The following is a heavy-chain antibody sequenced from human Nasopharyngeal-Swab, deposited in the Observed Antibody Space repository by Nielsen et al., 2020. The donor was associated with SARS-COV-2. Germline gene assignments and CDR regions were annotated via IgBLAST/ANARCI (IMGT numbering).Heavy chain of an antibody. V-gene: IGHV7-4-1*02. CDR1: GYTFTSYA. Sequence: ASVKVSCKASGYTFTSYAMNWVRQAPGQGLEWMGWINANTGNPTYAQGFTGRFVFSLDTSVSTAYLQISSLKAEDTAVYYCSREGDIVVVPSPAGFAPWGQGTLVTVSS. CDR2: INANTGNP. D-gene: IGHD2-2*01. CDR3: SREGDIVVVPSPAGFAP. J-gene: IGHJ5*02.